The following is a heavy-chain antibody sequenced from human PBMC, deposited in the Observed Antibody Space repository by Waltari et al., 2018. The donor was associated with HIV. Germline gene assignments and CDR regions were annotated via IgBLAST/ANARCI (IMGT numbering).Heavy chain of an antibody. CDR1: GGSISGGGYY. V-gene: IGHV4-31*03. Sequence: QVQLQESGPGLVKPSQTLSLTCTVSGGSISGGGYYWSWIRQHPGKGLEWIGYIYYSGSTYYNPSLKSRVTISVDTSKNQFSLKLSSVTAADTAVYYCARDKDSSGYHFDYWGQGTLVTVSS. CDR3: ARDKDSSGYHFDY. CDR2: IYYSGST. D-gene: IGHD3-22*01. J-gene: IGHJ4*02.